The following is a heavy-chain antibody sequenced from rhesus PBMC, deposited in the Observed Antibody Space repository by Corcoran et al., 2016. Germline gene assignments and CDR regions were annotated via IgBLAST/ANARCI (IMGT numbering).Heavy chain of an antibody. D-gene: IGHD6-25*01. CDR1: GFTFSSYE. CDR3: TRSAAASFYGLDS. J-gene: IGHJ6*01. CDR2: ISESGGAI. V-gene: IGHV3-100*02. Sequence: DVQLVESGGGLVEPGGSLRLSCVASGFTFSSYEMHWVRQAPGKCLEWVSVISESGGAIYYADSVKGRFTISRDNAKNSLFLQMNSLRAEDTAVYYCTRSAAASFYGLDSWGQGVVVTVSS.